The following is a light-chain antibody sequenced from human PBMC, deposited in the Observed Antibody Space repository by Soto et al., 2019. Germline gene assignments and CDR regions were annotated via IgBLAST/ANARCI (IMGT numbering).Light chain of an antibody. J-gene: IGKJ5*01. CDR3: QHYNNHSPGT. Sequence: DIRMTQSPSTLSASVGDRVTITCRASQGISGWLAWYQQKPGKAPKLLIYDASSLESGVPSRFSGSGSGTEFTLTISSLRPDDFATYYCQHYNNHSPGTFGQGTRLEIK. CDR2: DAS. V-gene: IGKV1-5*01. CDR1: QGISGW.